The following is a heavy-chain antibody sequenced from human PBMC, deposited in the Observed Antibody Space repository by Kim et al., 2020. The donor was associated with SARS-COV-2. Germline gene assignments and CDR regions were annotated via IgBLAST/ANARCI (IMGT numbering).Heavy chain of an antibody. Sequence: RYSQEVQDRVTLTRDSAASTAYMELSGLRSEDTAVYYCARGYQIQLFDPWGQGTLVTVSS. V-gene: IGHV1-3*01. D-gene: IGHD5-18*01. CDR3: ARGYQIQLFDP. J-gene: IGHJ5*02.